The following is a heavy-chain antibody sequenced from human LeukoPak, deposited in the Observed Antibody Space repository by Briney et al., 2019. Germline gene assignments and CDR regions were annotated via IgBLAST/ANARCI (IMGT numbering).Heavy chain of an antibody. J-gene: IGHJ3*02. CDR1: GGSISSYC. CDR3: ARAGVARDAFDI. V-gene: IGHV4-4*07. Sequence: KSSETLSLTCTVSGGSISSYCWSWIRQPAGKGLEWIGRIYTSGSTYYNPSLKSRVTISVDTSKNQFSLKLSSVTAADTAVYYCARAGVARDAFDIWGQGTMVTVSS. CDR2: IYTSGST. D-gene: IGHD5-12*01.